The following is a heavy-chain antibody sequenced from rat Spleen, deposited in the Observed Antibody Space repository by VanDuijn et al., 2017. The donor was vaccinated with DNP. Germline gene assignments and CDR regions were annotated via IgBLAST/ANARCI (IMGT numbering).Heavy chain of an antibody. CDR3: TLSLY. V-gene: IGHV2-1*01. CDR2: IWSGGST. J-gene: IGHJ2*01. CDR1: GFSFTSNS. Sequence: QVQLKESGPGLVQPSQTLSLTCTVSGFSFTSNSVHWVRQPPGKGLEWVGVIWSGGSTDYKSALKSRLSISRDTSKSQVFLKMNSLQTEDTAIYFCTLSLYWGQGVMVTVSS.